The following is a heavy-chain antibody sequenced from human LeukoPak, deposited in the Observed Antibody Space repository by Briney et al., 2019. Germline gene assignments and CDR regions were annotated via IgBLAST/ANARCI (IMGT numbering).Heavy chain of an antibody. Sequence: GGSLRLSCAASGFTFSSYWMHWVRQAPGKRLVWVSRINGDGSSATYADSVKGRFTISRDSAKNTVYLQINSLRAEDTAVYYCARPQHGDLYAFDIWGQGTMVTVSS. D-gene: IGHD4-17*01. V-gene: IGHV3-74*01. CDR1: GFTFSSYW. CDR3: ARPQHGDLYAFDI. CDR2: INGDGSSA. J-gene: IGHJ3*02.